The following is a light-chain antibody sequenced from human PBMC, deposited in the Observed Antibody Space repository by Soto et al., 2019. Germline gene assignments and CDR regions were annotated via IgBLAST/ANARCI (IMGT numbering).Light chain of an antibody. J-gene: IGLJ2*01. CDR2: GNS. Sequence: QSVLTQPPSVSVAPGQRVTISCTGSSSNIGAGYDVHWYQQLPGTAPKLLIYGNSNRPSGVPDQFSGSKSGTSASLVITGLKAEAEDDYYCQSYDSSLSGVVFGGGTKLTVL. CDR1: SSNIGAGYD. CDR3: QSYDSSLSGVV. V-gene: IGLV1-40*01.